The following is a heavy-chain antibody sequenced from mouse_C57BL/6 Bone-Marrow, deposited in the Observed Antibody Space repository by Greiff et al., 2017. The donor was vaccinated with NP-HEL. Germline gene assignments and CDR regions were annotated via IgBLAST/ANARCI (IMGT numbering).Heavy chain of an antibody. J-gene: IGHJ1*03. D-gene: IGHD1-1*01. CDR2: INPNNGGT. V-gene: IGHV1-26*01. CDR3: AREGLGYYYGSSYDWYFDV. Sequence: EVQLQQSGPELVKPGASVKISCKASGYTFTDYYMNWVKQSHGKSLEWIGDINPNNGGTSYNQKFKGKATLIVDKSSSTAYMELRSLTSEDSAVYYCAREGLGYYYGSSYDWYFDVWGTGTTVTVSS. CDR1: GYTFTDYY.